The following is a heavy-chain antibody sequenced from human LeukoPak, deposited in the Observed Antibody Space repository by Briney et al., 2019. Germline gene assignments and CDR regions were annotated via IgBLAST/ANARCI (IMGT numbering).Heavy chain of an antibody. J-gene: IGHJ4*02. CDR1: GFTFSTYW. Sequence: PGGSLRLSCAASGFTFSTYWMHWVRQAPGKGLVWVSRVNSDGSSTTYADSVKGRFTISRDNDKNTLYLQMNSLRAEDTAVYYCARAPPYSAGGIDYWGQGTLVTVSS. V-gene: IGHV3-74*01. D-gene: IGHD1-1*01. CDR3: ARAPPYSAGGIDY. CDR2: VNSDGSST.